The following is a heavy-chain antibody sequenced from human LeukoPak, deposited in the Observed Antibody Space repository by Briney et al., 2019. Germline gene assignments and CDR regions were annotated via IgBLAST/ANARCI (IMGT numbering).Heavy chain of an antibody. J-gene: IGHJ4*02. V-gene: IGHV3-7*01. Sequence: GGSLRLSCAASGFTFSSYWMSWVRQAPGKGLEWVANIKQDGSEKYYVDSVKGRFTISRDNAKNSLYLQMNSLRVEDTAVYYCVRDGWEHFFDYWGQGTLVTVSS. CDR1: GFTFSSYW. CDR2: IKQDGSEK. CDR3: VRDGWEHFFDY. D-gene: IGHD6-19*01.